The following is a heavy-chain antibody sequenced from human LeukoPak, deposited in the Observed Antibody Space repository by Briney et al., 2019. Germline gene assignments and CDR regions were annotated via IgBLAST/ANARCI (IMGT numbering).Heavy chain of an antibody. CDR2: ISYDGIYK. D-gene: IGHD2-2*02. J-gene: IGHJ6*02. Sequence: GGSLRLSCAASGFTFSSNAMNWVRQAPGRGLEWVAIISYDGIYKYYADSVKGRFTISRDNSKNTLYLQMNSLRAEDTAVYYCAACSTSCYNDYYYGMDVWGQGTTVTVSS. CDR3: AACSTSCYNDYYYGMDV. CDR1: GFTFSSNA. V-gene: IGHV3-30-3*01.